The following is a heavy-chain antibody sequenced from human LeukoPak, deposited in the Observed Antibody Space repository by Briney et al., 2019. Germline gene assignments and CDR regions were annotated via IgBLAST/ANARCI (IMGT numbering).Heavy chain of an antibody. Sequence: GGSLRLSCAASGFTFSSYEMNWVRQAPGKGLEGVSSISTGSSYIYYADSVRGRFTISRDNAKNSLYLQMNSLRAADTAVYHCARDRIAYYDKGGFDPWGQGTLVTVSS. CDR1: GFTFSSYE. CDR2: ISTGSSYI. J-gene: IGHJ5*02. V-gene: IGHV3-21*01. D-gene: IGHD3-22*01. CDR3: ARDRIAYYDKGGFDP.